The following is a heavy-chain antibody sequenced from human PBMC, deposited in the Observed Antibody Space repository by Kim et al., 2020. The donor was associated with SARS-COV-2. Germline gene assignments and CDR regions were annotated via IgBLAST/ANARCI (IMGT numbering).Heavy chain of an antibody. D-gene: IGHD3-9*01. CDR3: ARDLRYFDLDL. J-gene: IGHJ2*01. V-gene: IGHV4-39*07. Sequence: SETLSLTCTVSGGSISSSSYYWGWIRQPPGKGLEWIGSIYYSGSTYYNPSLKSRVTISVDTSKNQFSLKLSSVTAADTAVYYCARDLRYFDLDLWGRGTLVTVSS. CDR1: GGSISSSSYY. CDR2: IYYSGST.